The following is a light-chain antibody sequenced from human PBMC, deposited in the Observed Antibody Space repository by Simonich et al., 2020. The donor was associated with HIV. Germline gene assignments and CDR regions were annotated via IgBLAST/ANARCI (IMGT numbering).Light chain of an antibody. CDR2: KAS. V-gene: IGKV1-5*03. Sequence: DIQMTQSPSSVSASVGDRVTISCRAIHGISSWLAWYQQKPGKAPILLIYKASSLESGVPSRFSCSGSGTEFTLTISSLQPDDFATYYCQQFNSYSYTFGQGTKLEIK. CDR1: HGISSW. CDR3: QQFNSYSYT. J-gene: IGKJ2*01.